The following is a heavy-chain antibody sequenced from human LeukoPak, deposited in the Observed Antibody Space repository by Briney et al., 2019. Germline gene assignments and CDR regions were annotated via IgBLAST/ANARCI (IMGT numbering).Heavy chain of an antibody. CDR1: GFTLSSYT. CDR2: ISYDGSNK. Sequence: GGSLRLSCAASGFTLSSYTMNWVRQAPGKGLEWVALISYDGSNKYYGDSVKGRFTISRDNSKNTLYLQMNSLRADDTAVYYYATDSSPDFWGQGTLVTVSS. V-gene: IGHV3-30*04. CDR3: ATDSSPDF. D-gene: IGHD3-22*01. J-gene: IGHJ4*02.